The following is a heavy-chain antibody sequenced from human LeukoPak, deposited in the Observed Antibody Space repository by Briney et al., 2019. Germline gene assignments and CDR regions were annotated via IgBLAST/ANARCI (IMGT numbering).Heavy chain of an antibody. D-gene: IGHD3-10*01. CDR1: GGSISSYY. CDR2: IFYSGST. J-gene: IGHJ6*02. Sequence: PSETLSLTCTVSGGSISSYYWSWIRQPPGKGLEWIGNIFYSGSTNYNPSLRSRVSISVDTSKNQFSLKLTSVTTADTAVYYCARGLSYYGSGTSFRMDVWGQGTTVTVSS. V-gene: IGHV4-59*01. CDR3: ARGLSYYGSGTSFRMDV.